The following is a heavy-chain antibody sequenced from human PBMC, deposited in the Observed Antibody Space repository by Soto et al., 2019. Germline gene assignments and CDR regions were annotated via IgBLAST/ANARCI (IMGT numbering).Heavy chain of an antibody. V-gene: IGHV3-30*18. Sequence: ESGGGVVQPGRSLRLSCAASGFTFSSYGMHWVRQAPGKGLEWVAVISYDGSNKYYADSVKGRFTISRDNSKNTLYLQMNSLRAEDTAVYYCAKADPLGYCSSTSCHYYYYYGMDVWGQGTTVTVSS. CDR2: ISYDGSNK. J-gene: IGHJ6*02. CDR1: GFTFSSYG. CDR3: AKADPLGYCSSTSCHYYYYYGMDV. D-gene: IGHD2-2*01.